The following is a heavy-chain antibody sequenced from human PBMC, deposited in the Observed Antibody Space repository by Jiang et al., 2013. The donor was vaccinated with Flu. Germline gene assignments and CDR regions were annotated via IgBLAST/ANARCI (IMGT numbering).Heavy chain of an antibody. CDR1: GGSISSSSYY. Sequence: GPGLVKPSETLSLTCTVSGGSISSSSYYWGWIRQPPGKGLEWIGSIYYSGSTYYNPSLKSRVTISVDTSKNQFSLKLSSVTAADTAVYYCARPGMGSYGGAVDYWGQGTLVTVSS. V-gene: IGHV4-39*01. D-gene: IGHD5-18*01. CDR3: ARPGMGSYGGAVDY. J-gene: IGHJ4*02. CDR2: IYYSGST.